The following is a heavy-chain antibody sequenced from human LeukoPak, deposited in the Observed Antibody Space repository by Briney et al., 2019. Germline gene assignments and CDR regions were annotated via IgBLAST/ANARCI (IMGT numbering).Heavy chain of an antibody. Sequence: ASVKVSCKASGYTFTGYYMHWVRQAPGQGLERMGWINPNSGGTNYAQKFQGRVTMTRDTSISTAYMELSRLRSDDTAVYYCARRIAAAGMYYFDYWGQGTLVTVSS. V-gene: IGHV1-2*02. CDR3: ARRIAAAGMYYFDY. D-gene: IGHD6-13*01. CDR2: INPNSGGT. J-gene: IGHJ4*02. CDR1: GYTFTGYY.